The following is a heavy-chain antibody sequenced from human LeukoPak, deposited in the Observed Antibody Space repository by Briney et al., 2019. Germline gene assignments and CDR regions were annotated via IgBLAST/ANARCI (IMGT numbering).Heavy chain of an antibody. CDR3: ARGTGSLDY. Sequence: SQTLSLTCVISGDSVSSKSASWNWIRHSPSRGLEWLGRTYSRSKWFNDYAVSVKSRITINPDTSKNQFSLHLMSVTPDDTAVYYRARGTGSLDYWGQGTLVTVSS. D-gene: IGHD1-26*01. J-gene: IGHJ4*02. CDR2: TYSRSKWFN. CDR1: GDSVSSKSAS. V-gene: IGHV6-1*01.